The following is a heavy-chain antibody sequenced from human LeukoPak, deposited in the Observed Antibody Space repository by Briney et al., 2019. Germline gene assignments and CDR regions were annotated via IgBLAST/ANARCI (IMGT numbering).Heavy chain of an antibody. CDR1: GFIFSDYY. V-gene: IGHV3-11*01. Sequence: GGSLRLSCAASGFIFSDYYMSWIRQAPGKWLEWVAYISSSGSTIYYADSVRGRFPISRDNAKNSLYLQMNSLRAEDTAVYYCARKVVGVPAATTYFDYWGQGTLVTVSS. J-gene: IGHJ4*02. CDR3: ARKVVGVPAATTYFDY. CDR2: ISSSGSTI. D-gene: IGHD2-2*01.